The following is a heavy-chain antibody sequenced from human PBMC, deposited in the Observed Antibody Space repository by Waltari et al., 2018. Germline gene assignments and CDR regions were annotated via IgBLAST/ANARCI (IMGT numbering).Heavy chain of an antibody. CDR3: ARVDGSSWFYYYYYMDV. V-gene: IGHV4-34*01. CDR2: INHSGST. CDR1: GGSFSGYY. J-gene: IGHJ6*03. D-gene: IGHD6-13*01. Sequence: QVQLQQWGAGLLKPSETLTLTCAVYGGSFSGYYWSWIRQPQGKGLEWIGEINHSGSTNYNPSLKSRVTISVDTSKNQFSLKLSSVTAADTAVYYCARVDGSSWFYYYYYMDVWGKGTTVTVSS.